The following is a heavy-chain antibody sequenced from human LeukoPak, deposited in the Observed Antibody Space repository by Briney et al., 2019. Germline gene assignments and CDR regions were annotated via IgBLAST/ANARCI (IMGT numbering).Heavy chain of an antibody. CDR1: GASISSGPYY. Sequence: SETLSLTCTVSGASISSGPYYWGWIRQPPGKGLEWIGEINHSGSTNYNPSLKSRVTISADTSKNQFSLNLSSVTAADTAVYYCVRGIVVVAQLGYYFYYMDVWGKGTTVTISS. CDR2: INHSGST. CDR3: VRGIVVVAQLGYYFYYMDV. D-gene: IGHD2-15*01. J-gene: IGHJ6*03. V-gene: IGHV4-39*07.